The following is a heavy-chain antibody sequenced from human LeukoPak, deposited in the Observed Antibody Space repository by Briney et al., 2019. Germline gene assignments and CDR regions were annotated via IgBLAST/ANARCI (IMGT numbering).Heavy chain of an antibody. CDR2: IKSKTDGGTT. J-gene: IGHJ6*02. CDR3: TTDPRGRQLWLDGMDV. CDR1: GFTFSNAW. V-gene: IGHV3-15*01. D-gene: IGHD5-18*01. Sequence: GGSLRLSCAASGFTFSNAWMSWVRQAPGKGLEWVAGIKSKTDGGTTDYAAPVKGRFTIARDDSKNTLYLQMNSLKTEDTAVYYCTTDPRGRQLWLDGMDVWGQGTTVTVSS.